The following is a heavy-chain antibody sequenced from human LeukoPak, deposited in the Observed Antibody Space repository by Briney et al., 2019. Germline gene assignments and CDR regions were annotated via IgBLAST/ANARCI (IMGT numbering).Heavy chain of an antibody. D-gene: IGHD3-22*01. J-gene: IGHJ5*02. CDR1: GGTFSSYA. V-gene: IGHV1-69*13. CDR2: IIPIFGTA. CDR3: ARDSIQYYYDSSGPGDWFDP. Sequence: ASVKVSCKASGGTFSSYAISWVRQAPGQGLEWMGGIIPIFGTANYAQKFQGRVTITADESTSTAYMELSSLRSEDTAVYYCARDSIQYYYDSSGPGDWFDPWGQGTLVTVSS.